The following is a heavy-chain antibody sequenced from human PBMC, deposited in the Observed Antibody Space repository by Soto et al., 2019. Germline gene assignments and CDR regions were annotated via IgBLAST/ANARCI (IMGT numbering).Heavy chain of an antibody. V-gene: IGHV1-69*02. Sequence: QVQLVQSGAEVKKPGSSVKVSCKASGGTFSSYTISWVRQAPGQGLEWMGRIIPILGIANYAQKFQGRVTITADKSTSTAYMELSSLRSEDTAVYYCARGYCSSTSCYGVDYWGQGTLVTASS. J-gene: IGHJ4*02. CDR2: IIPILGIA. CDR1: GGTFSSYT. D-gene: IGHD2-2*01. CDR3: ARGYCSSTSCYGVDY.